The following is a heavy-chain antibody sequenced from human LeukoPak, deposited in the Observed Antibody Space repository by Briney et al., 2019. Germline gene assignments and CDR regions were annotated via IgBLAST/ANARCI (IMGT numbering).Heavy chain of an antibody. CDR1: GFTFSSYE. CDR2: IGSSGSYI. CDR3: ARRATTERGHSYGLDF. D-gene: IGHD5-18*01. V-gene: IGHV3-21*01. Sequence: GGSLRLSCEASGFTFSSYEMNWVRQAPGKGLEWVSSIGSSGSYIYYADSLTGRFTISRDNAKNSLYLQMNSLRAEDTAMYYCARRATTERGHSYGLDFWGQGTLVTVSS. J-gene: IGHJ4*02.